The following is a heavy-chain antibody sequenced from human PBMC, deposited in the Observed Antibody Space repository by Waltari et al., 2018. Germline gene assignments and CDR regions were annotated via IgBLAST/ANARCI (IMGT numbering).Heavy chain of an antibody. CDR2: VDVTGTT. CDR1: NGSLTDFY. Sequence: QVQLQESGPKLVKPSETLSLMCTVSNGSLTDFYWSWIRQAAGKGLEWIGRVDVTGTTTYNPSLKSRVTMSAGRFQNQNQVSLKLSAVTAADTAMYFCARGAAFSQYLGPFEHWGPGVLVTVSS. D-gene: IGHD1-26*01. CDR3: ARGAAFSQYLGPFEH. J-gene: IGHJ4*02. V-gene: IGHV4-4*07.